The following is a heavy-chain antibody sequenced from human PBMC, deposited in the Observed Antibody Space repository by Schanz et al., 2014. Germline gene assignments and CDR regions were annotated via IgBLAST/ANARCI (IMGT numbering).Heavy chain of an antibody. CDR1: GFNLGGKG. V-gene: IGHV3-30*03. Sequence: EQLVESGGGLVQPGGSLRLSWAASGFNLGGKGMHWGRQAPGKGLEWVAVISYDGSFKNYADSVRGRITMSRDNSKNTMYLQMNSLRPEDTAVYYCARGGFGEVSYFDYWGQGTLVTVSS. CDR2: ISYDGSFK. CDR3: ARGGFGEVSYFDY. D-gene: IGHD3-10*01. J-gene: IGHJ4*02.